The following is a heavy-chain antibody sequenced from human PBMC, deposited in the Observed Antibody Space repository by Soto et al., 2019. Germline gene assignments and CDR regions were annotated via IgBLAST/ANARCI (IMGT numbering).Heavy chain of an antibody. CDR3: ARGSGRTYDY. D-gene: IGHD1-1*01. V-gene: IGHV6-1*01. CDR1: GDSVSSNGVA. Sequence: QVQLQVSGPGLVEPSQTLSLTCAISGDSVSSNGVAWNWLRQSPSRGLEWLGRTYYRSRWYSEYAEPAKXXLXIXXDTSKRQFSLPLTSVTPEDTAVYSCARGSGRTYDYWAQGTLVTVSS. CDR2: TYYRSRWYS. J-gene: IGHJ4*02.